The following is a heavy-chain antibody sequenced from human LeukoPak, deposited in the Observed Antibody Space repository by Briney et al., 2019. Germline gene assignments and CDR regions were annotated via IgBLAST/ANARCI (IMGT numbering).Heavy chain of an antibody. Sequence: GGSLRLSCAASGFTFSSYSMNWVRQAPGKGLEWVSSISSSSSYIYYADSVKGRFTISRDNAKNSLYLQMNSLRAEDTAVYYCARDGGRRYDFWSGKYYFDYWGQGTLVTVSS. J-gene: IGHJ4*02. CDR2: ISSSSSYI. CDR1: GFTFSSYS. D-gene: IGHD3-3*01. V-gene: IGHV3-21*01. CDR3: ARDGGRRYDFWSGKYYFDY.